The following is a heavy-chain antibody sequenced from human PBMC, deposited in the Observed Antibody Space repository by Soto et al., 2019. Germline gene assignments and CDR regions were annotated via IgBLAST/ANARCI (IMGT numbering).Heavy chain of an antibody. D-gene: IGHD2-21*01. V-gene: IGHV4-31*03. CDR1: GGSISSGGYY. CDR2: IYYSGST. Sequence: PSETLSLTCTVSGGSISSGGYYWSWIRQHPGKGLEWIGYIYYSGSTYYNPSLKSRVTISVDTSKNQFSLKLSSVTAADTAVYYCARNMWTGYYFDYWGQGTLVTVSS. J-gene: IGHJ4*02. CDR3: ARNMWTGYYFDY.